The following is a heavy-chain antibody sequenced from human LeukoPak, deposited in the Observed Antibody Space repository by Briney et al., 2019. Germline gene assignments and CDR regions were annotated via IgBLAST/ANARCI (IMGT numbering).Heavy chain of an antibody. V-gene: IGHV3-48*03. D-gene: IGHD2-15*01. CDR2: ISNSDTTI. CDR1: EFTFRSYE. Sequence: GGSLRLSCAASEFTFRSYEMNWVRQAPGKGLEWISYISNSDTTIDYADSVKGRFTISRDNAKNSLYLQMNSLRVEDTAVYYCAKGHRYCTSGNCNSAVDYWGQGTLVTVSS. CDR3: AKGHRYCTSGNCNSAVDY. J-gene: IGHJ4*02.